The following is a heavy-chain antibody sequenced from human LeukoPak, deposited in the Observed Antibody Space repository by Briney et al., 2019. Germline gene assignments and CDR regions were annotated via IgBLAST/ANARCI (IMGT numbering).Heavy chain of an antibody. CDR1: GYTFTGYY. D-gene: IGHD3-16*02. V-gene: IGHV1-2*02. Sequence: ASVKVSCKASGYTFTGYYMHWVRQAPGQGLEWMGWINPNSGGTNYAQKFQGRVTMTRDTSISTAYMELSRLRSDDTAVYYCARVRKVWGSYRYARFQDYWGQGTLVTVSS. CDR2: INPNSGGT. CDR3: ARVRKVWGSYRYARFQDY. J-gene: IGHJ4*02.